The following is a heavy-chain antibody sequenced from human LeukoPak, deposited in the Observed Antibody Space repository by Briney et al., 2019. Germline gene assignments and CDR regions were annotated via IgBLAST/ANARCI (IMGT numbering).Heavy chain of an antibody. CDR3: AKGGGLLAYYYYYMDV. J-gene: IGHJ6*03. Sequence: PGGSLRLSCAASGFTFSSYAMHWVRQAPGKGLEWVAVISYDGSNKYYADSVKGRFTISRDNSKNTLYVQMNSLRAEDTAVYYCAKGGGLLAYYYYYMDVWGKGTTVTVSS. CDR2: ISYDGSNK. CDR1: GFTFSSYA. D-gene: IGHD3-10*01. V-gene: IGHV3-30-3*01.